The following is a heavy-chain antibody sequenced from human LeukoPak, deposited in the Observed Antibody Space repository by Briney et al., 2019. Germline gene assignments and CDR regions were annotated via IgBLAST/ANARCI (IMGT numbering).Heavy chain of an antibody. J-gene: IGHJ4*02. CDR3: ARGASLEQQDELGTHSSGWYGGCYFDY. D-gene: IGHD6-19*01. V-gene: IGHV1-69*06. Sequence: SSVKVSRKASGCTFSSYAISWVRQAPGQGLEWMGGISPIFGTANQAQNLQGRVAITADKSTSTAYMELSSLRSQDTAVYYCARGASLEQQDELGTHSSGWYGGCYFDYWGQGTLVPVSS. CDR2: ISPIFGTA. CDR1: GCTFSSYA.